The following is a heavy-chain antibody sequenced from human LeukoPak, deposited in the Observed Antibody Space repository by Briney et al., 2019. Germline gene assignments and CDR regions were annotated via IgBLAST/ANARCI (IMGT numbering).Heavy chain of an antibody. Sequence: GASVKVSCKASGYSFSTYGLTWVRQAPGQGLERMGWISGHNGDTKYAQQFQGRLTLTIDTSTSTAYMELWTLRSDDTAMYYCARHSGRGWPEEDLDLWGRGTLVTVSS. D-gene: IGHD6-19*01. CDR3: ARHSGRGWPEEDLDL. CDR1: GYSFSTYG. V-gene: IGHV1-18*01. CDR2: ISGHNGDT. J-gene: IGHJ2*01.